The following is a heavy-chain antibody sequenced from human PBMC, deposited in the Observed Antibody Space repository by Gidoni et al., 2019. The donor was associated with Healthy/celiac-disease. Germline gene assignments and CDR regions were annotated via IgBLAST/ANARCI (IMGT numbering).Heavy chain of an antibody. CDR2: ISYDGSDE. D-gene: IGHD3-16*02. CDR1: GFTFSSSG. CDR3: AKGLLPSVIGYFDL. Sequence: QVHLVESGGGVVQPGRSLRLSCAASGFTFSSSGMHWVRQAPGKGLEWVAVISYDGSDEYYADSVMGRFTISRDNSKNTLFLQLNSLRPEDTAVYYCAKGLLPSVIGYFDLWGRGTLVTVSS. V-gene: IGHV3-30*18. J-gene: IGHJ2*01.